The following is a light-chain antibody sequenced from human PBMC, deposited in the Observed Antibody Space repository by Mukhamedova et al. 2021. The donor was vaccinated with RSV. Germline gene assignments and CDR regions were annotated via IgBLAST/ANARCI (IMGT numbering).Light chain of an antibody. Sequence: CSGDGLGNKYVSWYQQKPGQSPILVIHQDTKRPSGIPERFSASNSGDTATLTISGTQAMDEADYYCQAWDTSARVVFGGGTKLTV. CDR1: GLGNKY. J-gene: IGLJ2*01. V-gene: IGLV3-1*01. CDR2: QDT. CDR3: QAWDTSARVV.